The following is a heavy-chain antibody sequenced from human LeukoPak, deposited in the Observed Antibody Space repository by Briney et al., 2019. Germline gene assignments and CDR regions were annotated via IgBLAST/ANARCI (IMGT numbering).Heavy chain of an antibody. D-gene: IGHD6-19*01. CDR2: ISYDGSNK. Sequence: GGSLSLSCAASGFSLSSYGMHWVRQAPGKGLEWVAVISYDGSNKYYADSVKGRFTISRDNSKNTLYLQMNSLRAEDTAVYYCAKESDSSGWYGVADYWGQGTLVTVSS. CDR3: AKESDSSGWYGVADY. J-gene: IGHJ4*02. CDR1: GFSLSSYG. V-gene: IGHV3-30*18.